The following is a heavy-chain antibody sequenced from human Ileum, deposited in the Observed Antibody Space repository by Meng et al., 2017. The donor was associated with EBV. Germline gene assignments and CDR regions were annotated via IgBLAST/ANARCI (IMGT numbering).Heavy chain of an antibody. CDR1: AGSFSNYY. CDR2: ISHTGTT. V-gene: IGHV4-34*01. Sequence: VQLQQWGEGLLKPAATLSPTCGVYAGSFSNYYWTWIRQPPGKGLEWIGEISHTGTTKYNPSLKNRVTISLDTSNNQFSLNLNSVTAADTALYYCARYGTCGANSFYCFDPWGQGTLVTVSS. D-gene: IGHD4-23*01. CDR3: ARYGTCGANSFYCFDP. J-gene: IGHJ5*02.